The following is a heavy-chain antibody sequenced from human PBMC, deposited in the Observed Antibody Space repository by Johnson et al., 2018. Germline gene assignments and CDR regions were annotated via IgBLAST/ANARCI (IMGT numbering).Heavy chain of an antibody. CDR3: ARDGGLWEPYYYYGMDV. J-gene: IGHJ6*02. CDR1: GFTFSSYS. V-gene: IGHV3-21*01. D-gene: IGHD5-18*01. Sequence: EVQLVESGGGLVKPGGSLRLSCAASGFTFSSYSMNWVRQAPGKGLEWVSSISSSSSYIYYADSVKGRFTISRDNAKNSLYLQMNSLRAEDTAVYYCARDGGLWEPYYYYGMDVWGQGTTVTVSS. CDR2: ISSSSSYI.